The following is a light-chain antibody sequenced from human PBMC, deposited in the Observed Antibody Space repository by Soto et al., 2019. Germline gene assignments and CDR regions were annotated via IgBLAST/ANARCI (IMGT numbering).Light chain of an antibody. V-gene: IGLV2-8*01. CDR1: SSDVGGYNF. Sequence: QSALTKPPSASGSLGQSVTISCTGTSSDVGGYNFVSWYQQHPGKAPKLMIYEVSKRPAGVPYRFSGSKSGNTASLTVSGLQTEDEADDYCSSYAGSNNLVFGGGANLTV. CDR2: EVS. J-gene: IGLJ2*01. CDR3: SSYAGSNNLV.